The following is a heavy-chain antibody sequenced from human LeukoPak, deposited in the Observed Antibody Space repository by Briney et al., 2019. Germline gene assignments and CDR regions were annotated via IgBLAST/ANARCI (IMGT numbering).Heavy chain of an antibody. J-gene: IGHJ3*02. CDR3: ARDWNPLQGHDAFDI. CDR2: IDYSGST. V-gene: IGHV4-61*01. Sequence: SETLSLTCTVSGGSISSGSYYWSWIRQPPGKGLEWIGYIDYSGSTNYNPSLKSRVTISVDTSKNQFSLKLSSVTAADTAVYYCARDWNPLQGHDAFDIWGQGTMVTVSS. D-gene: IGHD1-1*01. CDR1: GGSISSGSYY.